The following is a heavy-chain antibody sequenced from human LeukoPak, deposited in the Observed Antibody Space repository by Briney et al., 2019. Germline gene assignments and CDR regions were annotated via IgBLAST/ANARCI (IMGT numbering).Heavy chain of an antibody. J-gene: IGHJ4*02. D-gene: IGHD5-18*01. Sequence: PSETLSLTCTVSGGSISSYYWSWIRQPPGKGLEWIGYIYYSGSTNYNPSLKSRVTISVDTSKNQFSLKLSSVTAADTAVYYCANTRILRGYSYGSFDYWGQGTLVTVSS. CDR2: IYYSGST. CDR3: ANTRILRGYSYGSFDY. V-gene: IGHV4-59*01. CDR1: GGSISSYY.